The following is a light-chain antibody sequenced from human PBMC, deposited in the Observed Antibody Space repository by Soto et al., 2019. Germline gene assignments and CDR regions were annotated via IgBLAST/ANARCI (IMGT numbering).Light chain of an antibody. J-gene: IGKJ2*01. V-gene: IGKV3-20*01. CDR3: LHYCRSPPYT. CDR2: GAS. CDR1: QRISSSY. Sequence: EIVLTQSPGTLSLSPGERATLSCRASQRISSSYLAWYQHKPGQAPRLLLYGASSRATGIPDKFSGSGSGADFTLTISRLEPEDFAVYYCLHYCRSPPYTFGQGTKLEIK.